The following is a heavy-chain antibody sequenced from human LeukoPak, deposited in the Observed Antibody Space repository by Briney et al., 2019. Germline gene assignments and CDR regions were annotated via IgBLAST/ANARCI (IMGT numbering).Heavy chain of an antibody. D-gene: IGHD2-2*02. CDR2: IYRSGST. CDR1: GGSISSYY. CDR3: ARGVVPAAIGGYYYYYYMDV. J-gene: IGHJ6*03. Sequence: KPSETLSLTCTVSGGSISSYYWSWIRQPAGKGLEWIGHIYRSGSTNYNPSLKSRVTISVDTSKNQFSLKLSSVTAADTAVYYCARGVVPAAIGGYYYYYYMDVWGKGTTVTISS. V-gene: IGHV4-4*07.